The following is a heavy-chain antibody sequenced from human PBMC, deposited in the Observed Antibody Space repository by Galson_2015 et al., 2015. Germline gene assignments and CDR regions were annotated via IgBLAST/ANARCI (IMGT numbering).Heavy chain of an antibody. CDR2: IRSKAYGGTT. J-gene: IGHJ3*02. CDR3: TRERSGANAQMTTVTTFAFDI. Sequence: SLRLSCAASGFTFGDYAMSWFRQAPGKGLEWVGFIRSKAYGGTTEYAASVKGRFTISRDDSKSIAYLQMNSLKTEDTAVYYCTRERSGANAQMTTVTTFAFDIWGQGTMVTVSS. CDR1: GFTFGDYA. D-gene: IGHD4-11*01. V-gene: IGHV3-49*03.